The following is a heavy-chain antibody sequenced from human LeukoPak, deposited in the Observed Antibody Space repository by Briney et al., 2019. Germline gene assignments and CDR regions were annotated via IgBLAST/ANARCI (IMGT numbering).Heavy chain of an antibody. CDR1: GYTFTSYG. D-gene: IGHD3-10*01. J-gene: IGHJ4*02. CDR2: ISAYNGNT. Sequence: ASAKVSCKASGYTFTSYGISWVRQAPGQGLEWMGWISAYNGNTNYAQKLQGRVTMTTDTSTSTAYMELRSLRSDDTAVYYCARGCRSYYGSGSCLSYWGQGTLVTVSS. V-gene: IGHV1-18*01. CDR3: ARGCRSYYGSGSCLSY.